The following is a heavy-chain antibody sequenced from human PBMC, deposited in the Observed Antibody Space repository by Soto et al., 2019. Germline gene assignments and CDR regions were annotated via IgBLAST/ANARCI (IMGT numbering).Heavy chain of an antibody. CDR1: GGTFSRYA. Sequence: QVQLVQSGAEVKKPGSSVKVSCKSSGGTFSRYAISWVRQAPGRGLEWMGGITPMFSTANYAQKFQGRVTITADESTSTVHMELSRLRSDDTAVYYCAQTLGSAVAGPGRFDLWGRGTLVIVSS. CDR3: AQTLGSAVAGPGRFDL. J-gene: IGHJ2*01. CDR2: ITPMFSTA. D-gene: IGHD6-19*01. V-gene: IGHV1-69*12.